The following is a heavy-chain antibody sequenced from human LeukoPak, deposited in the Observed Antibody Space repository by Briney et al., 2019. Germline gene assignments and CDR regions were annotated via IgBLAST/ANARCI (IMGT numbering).Heavy chain of an antibody. CDR3: ARPAMYYYDSSGYYYFDY. V-gene: IGHV5-51*01. J-gene: IGHJ4*02. Sequence: GESLKISCKGSGYSFTSHWIGWVRQMPGKGLEWMGISYPGDSDTRYSPSFQGQVTISADKSISTAYLQWSSLKASDTAMYYCARPAMYYYDSSGYYYFDYWGQGTLVTVSS. CDR1: GYSFTSHW. D-gene: IGHD3-22*01. CDR2: SYPGDSDT.